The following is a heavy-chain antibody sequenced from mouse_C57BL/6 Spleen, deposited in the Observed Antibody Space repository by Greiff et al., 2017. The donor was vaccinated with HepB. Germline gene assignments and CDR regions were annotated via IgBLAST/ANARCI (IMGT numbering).Heavy chain of an antibody. J-gene: IGHJ2*01. CDR1: GYTFTSYW. CDR3: ARERVLEGFDY. V-gene: IGHV1-52*01. Sequence: VQLQQPGAELVRPGSSVKLSCKASGYTFTSYWMHWVKQRPIQGLEWIGNIDPSDSETHYNQKFKDKATLTVDKSSSTAYMQLSSLTSEDSAVYYCARERVLEGFDYWGQGTTLTVSS. CDR2: IDPSDSET.